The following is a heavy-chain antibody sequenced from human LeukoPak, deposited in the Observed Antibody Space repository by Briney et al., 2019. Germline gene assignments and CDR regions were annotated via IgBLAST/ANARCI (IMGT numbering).Heavy chain of an antibody. CDR1: GGSISSSSYY. CDR2: IYYSGST. V-gene: IGHV4-39*01. D-gene: IGHD2-2*01. J-gene: IGHJ4*02. Sequence: SETLSLTCTVSGGSISSSSYYWGWIRQPPGKGLEWIGSIYYSGSTYYNPSLKSRVTISVDTSKNQFSLILNSVTAADTAVYYCARLCSSTSCPFDYWGQGTLVTVSS. CDR3: ARLCSSTSCPFDY.